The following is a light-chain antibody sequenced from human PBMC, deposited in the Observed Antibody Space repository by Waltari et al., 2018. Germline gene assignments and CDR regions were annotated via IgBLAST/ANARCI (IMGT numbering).Light chain of an antibody. CDR1: TSDIGNYDR. CDR3: NSYTSTSKVL. J-gene: IGLJ2*01. Sequence: QSDLTQSPSVSGSPGQSVTIPCTGTTSDIGNYDRLSWYHQSPGTAPKPLIYEVSHRSSGVPDRFSGSKSGNTASLSISGLQAEDEGYYYCNSYTSTSKVLFGEGTKLTVL. CDR2: EVS. V-gene: IGLV2-18*02.